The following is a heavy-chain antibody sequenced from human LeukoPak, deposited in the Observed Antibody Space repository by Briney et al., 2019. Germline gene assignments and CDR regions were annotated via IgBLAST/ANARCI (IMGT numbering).Heavy chain of an antibody. CDR2: ISSSSSYI. Sequence: GGSLRLSCAASGFTFSNYNMNWVRQAPGKGLEWVSSISSSSSYIYYADSVKGRFTISRDNAKNSLYLQMHSLRAEDTAVYYCASAPKFRRVGVPKGPLDPWGQGTLVTVSS. D-gene: IGHD1-26*01. J-gene: IGHJ5*02. CDR1: GFTFSNYN. V-gene: IGHV3-21*04. CDR3: ASAPKFRRVGVPKGPLDP.